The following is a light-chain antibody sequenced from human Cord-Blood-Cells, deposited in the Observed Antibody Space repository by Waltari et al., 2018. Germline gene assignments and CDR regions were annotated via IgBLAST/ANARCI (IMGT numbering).Light chain of an antibody. CDR1: QSISSY. CDR2: AAS. J-gene: IGKJ3*01. V-gene: IGKV1-39*01. Sequence: DIQMIQSPSSLSASVRDRVTITCRASQSISSYLNWYQQKPGKAPKLLIYAASSLQSGVPSRFSGSGSGTDFTLTISSLQPEDFATYSCQQSYSTIFTFGPGTKVDIK. CDR3: QQSYSTIFT.